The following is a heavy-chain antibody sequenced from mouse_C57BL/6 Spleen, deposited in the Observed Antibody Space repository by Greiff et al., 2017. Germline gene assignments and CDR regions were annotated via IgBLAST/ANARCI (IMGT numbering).Heavy chain of an antibody. CDR3: ARWDFTGEYLDY. CDR1: GYAFSSYW. D-gene: IGHD1-1*01. J-gene: IGHJ2*01. CDR2: IYPGDGDT. Sequence: QVQLQQSGAELVKPGASVKISCKASGYAFSSYWMNWVKQRPGKGLEWIGQIYPGDGDTNYNGKFKGKATLTADKSSSTAYMQLSSLTSEDSAVYFGARWDFTGEYLDYWGQGTTLTVSS. V-gene: IGHV1-80*01.